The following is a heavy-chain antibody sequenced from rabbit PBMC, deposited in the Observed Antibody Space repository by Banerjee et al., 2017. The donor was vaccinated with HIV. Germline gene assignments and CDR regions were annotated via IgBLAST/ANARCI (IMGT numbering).Heavy chain of an antibody. CDR3: ARDGTYGNGGIFNL. CDR1: GIDFSLYY. Sequence: QLKESGGGLVQPGGSLKLSCKASGIDFSLYYMSWVRQAPGKGLEWIGYIDPIFGSTYYATWVDGRFTISSHNAQNTLYLQLNSLTAADTATYFCARDGTYGNGGIFNLWGQGTLVTVS. CDR2: IDPIFGST. D-gene: IGHD6-1*01. J-gene: IGHJ4*01. V-gene: IGHV1S7*01.